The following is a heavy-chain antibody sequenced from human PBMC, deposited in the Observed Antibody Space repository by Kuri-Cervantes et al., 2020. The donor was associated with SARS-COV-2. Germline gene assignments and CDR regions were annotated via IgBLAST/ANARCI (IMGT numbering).Heavy chain of an antibody. V-gene: IGHV4-34*01. D-gene: IGHD2-2*01. Sequence: SQTLSLTCAVYGGSFSDYYWSWVRQPPGKGLEWIGEINHSGNTNYDPSLKSRVTISVDTSKNQFSLKLSSVTAADTAVYYCARETMYCSSTSCYPPWFDPWGQGTLVTVSS. CDR1: GGSFSDYY. CDR2: INHSGNT. J-gene: IGHJ5*02. CDR3: ARETMYCSSTSCYPPWFDP.